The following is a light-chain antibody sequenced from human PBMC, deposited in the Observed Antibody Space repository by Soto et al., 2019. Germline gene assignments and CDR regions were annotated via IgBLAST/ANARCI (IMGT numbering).Light chain of an antibody. CDR1: QSISSY. V-gene: IGKV1-39*01. Sequence: DVQMTQSPSSLSASVGDRVTITCRASQSISSYLNWYQQKPGQAPHLLISAASTLESGVPSRFSGRGSGTHFTLTISSLQPEDFATYYCQQSYSRPPVTFGGGTKVEIK. J-gene: IGKJ4*01. CDR3: QQSYSRPPVT. CDR2: AAS.